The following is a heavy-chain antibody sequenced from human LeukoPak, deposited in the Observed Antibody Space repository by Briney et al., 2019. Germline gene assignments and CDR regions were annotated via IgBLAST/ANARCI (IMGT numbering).Heavy chain of an antibody. J-gene: IGHJ4*02. Sequence: PSETLSLTCAVYGGSFSGYYWSWIRQPPGKGLEWIGEINHSGSTNYNPSLKSRVTISVDTSKNQFPLKLSSVTAADTAVYYCARVTGYSSSWLKYWGQGTLVTVSS. CDR2: INHSGST. CDR1: GGSFSGYY. V-gene: IGHV4-34*01. CDR3: ARVTGYSSSWLKY. D-gene: IGHD6-13*01.